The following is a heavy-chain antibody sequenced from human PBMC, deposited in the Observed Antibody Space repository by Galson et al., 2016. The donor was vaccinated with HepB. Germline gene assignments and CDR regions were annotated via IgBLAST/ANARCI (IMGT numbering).Heavy chain of an antibody. V-gene: IGHV3-49*03. D-gene: IGHD3-10*01. Sequence: SLRLSCAASGFTFGDYALSWFRQAPGKGLEWVGFIRSNTYGVTSEYAASVKGRFTISRDDSKSIPYLQMNSLRTQDTAMYYCSRECRVGPYYGVGSYPNACGGQGTQSTVSS. CDR1: GFTFGDYA. CDR3: SRECRVGPYYGVGSYPNAC. J-gene: IGHJ4*02. CDR2: IRSNTYGVTS.